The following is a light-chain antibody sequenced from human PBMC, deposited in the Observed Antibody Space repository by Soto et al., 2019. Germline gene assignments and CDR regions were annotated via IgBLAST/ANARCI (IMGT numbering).Light chain of an antibody. CDR2: AAS. J-gene: IGKJ2*01. CDR3: QQSHGIPYT. Sequence: DLQMTQSPSSLSASVGDRVAITCRAGQTISTYLNWYQQKSGKDPKLLIYAASSLQSGVTSRFSGSGSGSDFTPTISRLQPEDFATYYCQQSHGIPYTFGQGTILEMK. CDR1: QTISTY. V-gene: IGKV1-39*01.